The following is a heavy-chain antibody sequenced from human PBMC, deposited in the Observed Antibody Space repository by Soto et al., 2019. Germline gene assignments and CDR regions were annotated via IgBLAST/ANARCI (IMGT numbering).Heavy chain of an antibody. V-gene: IGHV4-34*01. CDR1: GGSFSGYY. Sequence: SETLSLTCAVYGGSFSGYYWSWIRQPPGKGMEWIGEINHSGSINYNPSLKSRVTISVDTSKNQFSLKLSSVTAADTAVYYCARERLAAAGLYYYYYGMDVWGQGTTVTVSS. CDR3: ARERLAAAGLYYYYYGMDV. D-gene: IGHD6-13*01. J-gene: IGHJ6*02. CDR2: INHSGSI.